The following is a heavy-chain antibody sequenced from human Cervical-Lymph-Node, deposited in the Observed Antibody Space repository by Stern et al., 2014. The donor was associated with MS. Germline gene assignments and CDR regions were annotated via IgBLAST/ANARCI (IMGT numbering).Heavy chain of an antibody. CDR3: ARLEGVTASYND. CDR1: GYTFTRYW. CDR2: IMPRDGDT. D-gene: IGHD1-1*01. J-gene: IGHJ4*02. V-gene: IGHV1-46*04. Sequence: VQLVESGAEVKEPGASVRVSCKTSGYTFTRYWIHWVRQAPGQGLEWVGIIMPRDGDTIYAQKLKGRVTMTRDSSTSTVYMELTNLRFEDTAVYYCARLEGVTASYNDWGQGTLLTVSS.